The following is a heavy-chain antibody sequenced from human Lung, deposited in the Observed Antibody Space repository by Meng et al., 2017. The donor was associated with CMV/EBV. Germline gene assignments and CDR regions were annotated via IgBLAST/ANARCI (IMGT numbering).Heavy chain of an antibody. J-gene: IGHJ4*02. V-gene: IGHV1-3*01. CDR2: INGGNGKT. D-gene: IGHD2-2*01. CDR3: ARDVVVPAALTVRIDY. CDR1: GYIFTSYA. Sequence: QVHLCAFGAELKKAGASGKVSCKASGYIFTSYAIHWVRQAPGQRLEWMGWINGGNGKTKYSHKFQGRVTITRDTSASTAYMELSSLRSEDTAVYYCARDVVVPAALTVRIDYWGQGTLVTVFS.